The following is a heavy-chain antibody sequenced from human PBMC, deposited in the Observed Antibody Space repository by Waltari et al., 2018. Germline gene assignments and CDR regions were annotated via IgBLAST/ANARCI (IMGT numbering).Heavy chain of an antibody. D-gene: IGHD3-22*01. J-gene: IGHJ4*02. V-gene: IGHV1-8*03. Sequence: QVQLVQSGAEVKKPGASVKVSCKASGYTFPSYDINWVRQATGQGLEWMGWMNPNSGNTGYAQKFQGRVTITRNTSISTAYMELSSLRSEDTAVYYCARGGWYRYYDSSGYSLWGQGTLVTVSS. CDR2: MNPNSGNT. CDR3: ARGGWYRYYDSSGYSL. CDR1: GYTFPSYD.